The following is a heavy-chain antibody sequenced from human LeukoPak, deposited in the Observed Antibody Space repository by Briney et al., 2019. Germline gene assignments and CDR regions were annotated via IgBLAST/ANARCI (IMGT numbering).Heavy chain of an antibody. CDR1: GYTFTSYG. D-gene: IGHD3-22*01. CDR3: ARDPGITMIVAKPNFDY. CDR2: ISAYNGNT. J-gene: IGHJ4*02. Sequence: ASVKVSCKASGYTFTSYGISWVRQAPGQGLEWMGWISAYNGNTNYAQKLQGRVTMTTDTSTSTAYMELRSLRSDDTAVYYCARDPGITMIVAKPNFDYWGQGTLVTASS. V-gene: IGHV1-18*01.